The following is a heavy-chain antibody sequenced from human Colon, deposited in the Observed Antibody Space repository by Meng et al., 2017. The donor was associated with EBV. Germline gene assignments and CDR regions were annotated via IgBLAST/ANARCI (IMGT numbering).Heavy chain of an antibody. D-gene: IGHD3-22*01. CDR3: ARDPAQEDFDTSGYMYDS. CDR1: GGSFSGNF. Sequence: LQQWGAGLLKPSETLSLPCAVFGGSFSGNFWTGIRQSPGEGLEWIGEIHHSGSTKYNPSLKNRVSISLDTSKKQFSLQLTSVTAADTTVYFCARDPAQEDFDTSGYMYDSWGPGTLVTASS. J-gene: IGHJ5*01. V-gene: IGHV4-34*02. CDR2: IHHSGST.